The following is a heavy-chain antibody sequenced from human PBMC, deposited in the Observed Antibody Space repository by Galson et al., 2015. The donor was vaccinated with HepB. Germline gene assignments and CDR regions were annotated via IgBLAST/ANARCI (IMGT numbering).Heavy chain of an antibody. CDR2: VSYDGSNT. Sequence: SLRLSCAASGFTFSSYAMHWVRQAPNKGLEWVAVVSYDGSNTYYTDSVKGRFTVSRDNSKNTLYMEMNSLRPEDTAVYYCARDRSYYDILTGYHRRAGLDYWGQGTLVTVSS. V-gene: IGHV3-30*04. CDR1: GFTFSSYA. D-gene: IGHD3-9*01. J-gene: IGHJ4*02. CDR3: ARDRSYYDILTGYHRRAGLDY.